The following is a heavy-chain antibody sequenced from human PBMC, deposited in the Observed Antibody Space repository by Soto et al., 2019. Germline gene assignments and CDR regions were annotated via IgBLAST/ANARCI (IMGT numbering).Heavy chain of an antibody. CDR1: GGSISVGGPY. CDR2: IDYSGST. V-gene: IGHV4-31*02. Sequence: PWETLSLTVSVSGGSISVGGPYWSWIRQHKGKGLEWIGYIDYSGSTYYNPSLKSRVTISVDTSKNQFSLKLSSVTAADTAVYYCARDRSPWVEYSRTYGNYFDYWGQGTLVTVSS. J-gene: IGHJ4*02. CDR3: ARDRSPWVEYSRTYGNYFDY. D-gene: IGHD6-6*01.